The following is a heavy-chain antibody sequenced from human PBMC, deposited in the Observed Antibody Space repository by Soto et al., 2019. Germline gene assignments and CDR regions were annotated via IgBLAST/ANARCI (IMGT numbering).Heavy chain of an antibody. D-gene: IGHD2-2*01. CDR2: INSYGSST. CDR3: ATNYAYAEGYYWYGIDV. Sequence: EVQLVESGGGVGLPGGSLRLSCAASGFTFSRYWMHWTRPAPGKGLLWVSRINSYGSSTHSADSVKGRFTISRDSAQNPLLLQMNSLRAAYTAVYSCATNYAYAEGYYWYGIDVWDQG. CDR1: GFTFSRYW. V-gene: IGHV3-74*01. J-gene: IGHJ6*02.